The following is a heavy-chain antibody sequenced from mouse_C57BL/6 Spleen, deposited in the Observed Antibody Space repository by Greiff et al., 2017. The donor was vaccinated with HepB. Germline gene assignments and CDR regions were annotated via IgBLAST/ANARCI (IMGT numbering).Heavy chain of an antibody. CDR3: AKRDDGYYLFAY. CDR2: IYPGSGST. D-gene: IGHD2-3*01. J-gene: IGHJ3*01. V-gene: IGHV1-55*01. CDR1: GYTFTSYW. Sequence: QVQLKQPGAELVKPGASVKMSCKASGYTFTSYWITWVKQRPGQGLEWIGDIYPGSGSTNYNEKFKSKATLTVDTSSSTAYMQLSSLTSEDSAVYYCAKRDDGYYLFAYWGQGTLVTVSA.